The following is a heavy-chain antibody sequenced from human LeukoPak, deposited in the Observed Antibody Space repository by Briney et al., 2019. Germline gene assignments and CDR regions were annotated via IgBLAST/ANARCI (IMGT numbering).Heavy chain of an antibody. Sequence: GGSLRLSCAASGFTFSSYAMHWVRQAPGKGLEWVAVISYDGSNKYYADSVKGRFTISRDNAKNSLYLQMNSLRAEDTAVYYCARDQLDALDIWGQGTMVTVSS. CDR3: ARDQLDALDI. CDR1: GFTFSSYA. D-gene: IGHD5-24*01. V-gene: IGHV3-30-3*01. CDR2: ISYDGSNK. J-gene: IGHJ3*02.